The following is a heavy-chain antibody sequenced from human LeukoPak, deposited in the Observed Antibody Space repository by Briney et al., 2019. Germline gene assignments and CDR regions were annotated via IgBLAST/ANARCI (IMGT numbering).Heavy chain of an antibody. D-gene: IGHD1-7*01. CDR3: ARGAANWNYDDAFDI. CDR1: GFTVSSRNY. CDR2: IYTRGTT. Sequence: GGSLRLSCAASGFTVSSRNYMSWVRQAPGKGLEWVSLIYTRGTTYYADSVKGRFTISRDNSKNTLYLQMNGLRAEDTAVYYCARGAANWNYDDAFDIWGQGTMVTVSS. J-gene: IGHJ3*02. V-gene: IGHV3-66*01.